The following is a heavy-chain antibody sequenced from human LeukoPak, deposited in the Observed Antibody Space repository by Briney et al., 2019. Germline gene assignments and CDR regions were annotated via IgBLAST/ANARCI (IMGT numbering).Heavy chain of an antibody. V-gene: IGHV6-1*01. Sequence: SQTLSLTCGISGDSVSSNSAAWNWIRQSPSRGLEWLGRTYYRSKWYNDYAVSVKSRIIINADTSKNQFSLQLNSVTPEDTALYYCACQMEFSDDAFDIWGQGTMLTVSS. CDR1: GDSVSSNSAA. CDR3: ACQMEFSDDAFDI. CDR2: TYYRSKWYN. D-gene: IGHD3-10*01. J-gene: IGHJ3*02.